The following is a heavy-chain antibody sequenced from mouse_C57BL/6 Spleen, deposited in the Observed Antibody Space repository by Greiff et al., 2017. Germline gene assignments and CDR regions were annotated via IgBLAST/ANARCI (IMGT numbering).Heavy chain of an antibody. V-gene: IGHV3-6*01. Sequence: EVQLQQSGPGLVKPSQSLSLTCSVTGYSITSGYYWNWIRQFPGNKLEWMGYISYDGSNNYNPSLKNRISITRDTSKNQFFLKLNSVTTEDTATYYCARAGGGDFDVWGTGTTVTVSS. CDR1: GYSITSGYY. CDR3: ARAGGGDFDV. CDR2: ISYDGSN. J-gene: IGHJ1*03.